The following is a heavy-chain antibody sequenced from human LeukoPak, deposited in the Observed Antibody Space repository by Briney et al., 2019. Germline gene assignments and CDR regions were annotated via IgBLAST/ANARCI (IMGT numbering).Heavy chain of an antibody. D-gene: IGHD3-16*01. Sequence: SETLSLTCAVSGGSISSGDYSWSWIRQPPGKGLEWIGYIYQSGSTYYNASLKSRVTISADRSKNQLSLKLRSVTAADTAVYYCARASQGGRYGMDVWGQGTTVTVSS. J-gene: IGHJ6*02. CDR3: ARASQGGRYGMDV. CDR2: IYQSGST. V-gene: IGHV4-30-2*01. CDR1: GGSISSGDYS.